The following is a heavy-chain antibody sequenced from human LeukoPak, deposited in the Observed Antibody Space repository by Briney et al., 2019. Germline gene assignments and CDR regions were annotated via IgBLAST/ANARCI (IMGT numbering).Heavy chain of an antibody. CDR1: GGSISSYY. Sequence: SETLSLTCTVSGGSISSYYWSWIRQPPGKGLEWIGYIYYSGSTNYNPSLKSRVTISVDTSKNQFSLKLSSVTAADTAVYYCARGWVYFDYWGQGILVTVSS. V-gene: IGHV4-59*01. CDR3: ARGWVYFDY. J-gene: IGHJ4*02. D-gene: IGHD6-13*01. CDR2: IYYSGST.